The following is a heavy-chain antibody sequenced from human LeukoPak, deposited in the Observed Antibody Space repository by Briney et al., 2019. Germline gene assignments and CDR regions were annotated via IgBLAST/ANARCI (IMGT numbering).Heavy chain of an antibody. D-gene: IGHD3-16*02. CDR1: GYTLTELS. Sequence: ASVKVSCKVSGYTLTELSMHWVRQAPGKGLEWMGGFDPEDGETIHAQKFQGRVTMTEDTSTDTAYMELSSLRSEDTAVYYCATELVVGRLGELSSPVHYWGQGTLVTVSS. J-gene: IGHJ4*02. CDR2: FDPEDGET. CDR3: ATELVVGRLGELSSPVHY. V-gene: IGHV1-24*01.